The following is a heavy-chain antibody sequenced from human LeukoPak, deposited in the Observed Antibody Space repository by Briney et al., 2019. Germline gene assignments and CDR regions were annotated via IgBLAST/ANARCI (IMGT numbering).Heavy chain of an antibody. V-gene: IGHV4-39*01. D-gene: IGHD3-10*01. CDR3: ARRRGAFDI. CDR1: GGSISGSSYY. J-gene: IGHJ3*02. CDR2: IYYSGST. Sequence: PSETLSLTCTVSGGSISGSSYYWGWIRQPPGKGLEWIGSIYYSGSTYYNPSLKSRVTISVDTSKNQFSLKLSSVTAADTAVYYCARRRGAFDIWGQGTMVTVSS.